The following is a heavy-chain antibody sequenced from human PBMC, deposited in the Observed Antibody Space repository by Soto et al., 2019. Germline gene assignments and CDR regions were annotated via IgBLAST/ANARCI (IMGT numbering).Heavy chain of an antibody. Sequence: SETLSLTCAVYGGSFSGYYWSWIRQPPGKGLEWIGEINHSGSTNYNPSLKSRVTISVDTSKNQFSLKLSSVTAADTAVYYCARGGQYSSSLDYWGQGTLVTVS. J-gene: IGHJ4*02. D-gene: IGHD6-6*01. CDR3: ARGGQYSSSLDY. CDR1: GGSFSGYY. CDR2: INHSGST. V-gene: IGHV4-34*01.